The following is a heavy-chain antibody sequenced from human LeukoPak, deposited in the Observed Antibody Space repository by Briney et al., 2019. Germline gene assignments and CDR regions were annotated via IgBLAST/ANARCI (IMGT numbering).Heavy chain of an antibody. V-gene: IGHV4-4*07. CDR3: ARRNTNAWYFDS. D-gene: IGHD2-2*01. CDR1: GDSISGYY. J-gene: IGHJ4*02. Sequence: PSETLSLTCTVSGDSISGYYWSWIRQPAGKGLEWIGRIYTHGEINYNPSLKSRVSMSLDTSKSLFSLKLNSVTAADTAVYYCARRNTNAWYFDSWGQGTLVTVSS. CDR2: IYTHGEI.